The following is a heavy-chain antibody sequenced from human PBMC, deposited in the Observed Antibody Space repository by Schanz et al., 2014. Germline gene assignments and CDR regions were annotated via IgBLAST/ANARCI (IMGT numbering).Heavy chain of an antibody. J-gene: IGHJ4*02. Sequence: VQLLESGGGLFKPGGSLRLSCAASGFTFSDSWMHWVRQAPGKGLVWVSRTSHDGSFTTFADSVKGRFTIFRDNAQDTMYLQTNSTSAEDTAVYYCARCEDYWGQGTLVTVSS. CDR3: ARCEDY. CDR1: GFTFSDSW. V-gene: IGHV3-74*02. CDR2: TSHDGSFT.